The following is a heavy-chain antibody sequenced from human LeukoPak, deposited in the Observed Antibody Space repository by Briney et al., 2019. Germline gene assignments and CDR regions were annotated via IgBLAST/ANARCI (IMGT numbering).Heavy chain of an antibody. CDR1: GFTVSSNY. CDR3: ARSGLKAGDY. CDR2: IYSGGST. V-gene: IGHV3-53*04. D-gene: IGHD3-10*01. Sequence: GGSLRLSCAASGFTVSSNYMSWVRQAPGKGLEWVTVIYSGGSTYYAASVKGRFTISRHNSKNTLYLQMNSLRAEDTAVYYCARSGLKAGDYWGQGTLVTVSS. J-gene: IGHJ4*02.